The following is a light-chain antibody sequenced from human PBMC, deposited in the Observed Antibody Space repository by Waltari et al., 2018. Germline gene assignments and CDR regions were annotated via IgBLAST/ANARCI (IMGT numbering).Light chain of an antibody. CDR1: SSDVGGSTY. CDR3: SSYTSSNTYV. J-gene: IGLJ1*01. CDR2: DVS. Sequence: QSALTQPASVSGSPGQSITISCTGTSSDVGGSTYVSWYQQHPGKAPKPMIYDVSERPSGVSNRFSGSKSGNTASLTISGLQAEDEADYYCSSYTSSNTYVFGTGTKVTVL. V-gene: IGLV2-14*03.